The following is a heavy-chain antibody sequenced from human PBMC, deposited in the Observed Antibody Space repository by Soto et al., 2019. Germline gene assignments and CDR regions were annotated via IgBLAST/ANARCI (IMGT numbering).Heavy chain of an antibody. CDR3: ARWIQRARNWFVP. V-gene: IGHV4-59*08. CDR2: IYYSGST. Sequence: SETLPVTCTVSGGSISSYYWSWIRQPPGKGLEWIGYIYYSGSTNYNPSLKSRVTISVDTSKNQFSLKLSSVTAADTAVYYCARWIQRARNWFVPWGEGTLVPGS. CDR1: GGSISSYY. J-gene: IGHJ5*02. D-gene: IGHD5-18*01.